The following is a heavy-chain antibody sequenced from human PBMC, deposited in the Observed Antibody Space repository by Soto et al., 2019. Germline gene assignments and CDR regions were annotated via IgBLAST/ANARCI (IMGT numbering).Heavy chain of an antibody. CDR3: AREIERLLGY. V-gene: IGHV3-30-3*01. J-gene: IGHJ4*02. CDR1: GFTFSSYA. D-gene: IGHD3-3*01. CDR2: ISYDGSNK. Sequence: QVQLVESGGGVVQPGRSLRLSCAASGFTFSSYAMHWVRQAPGKGLEWVAVISYDGSNKYYADSVKGRFTISRDNSKNTLYLQMNSLRAEDTTVYYCAREIERLLGYWGRGTLVTVSS.